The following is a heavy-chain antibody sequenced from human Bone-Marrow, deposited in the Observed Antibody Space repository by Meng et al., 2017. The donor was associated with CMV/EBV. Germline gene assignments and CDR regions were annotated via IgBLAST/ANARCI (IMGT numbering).Heavy chain of an antibody. V-gene: IGHV5-51*01. J-gene: IGHJ4*02. CDR2: IYPGDSDT. D-gene: IGHD3-9*01. CDR1: YSFTSYW. CDR3: ARHHYDILTGYSIPFDY. Sequence: YSFTSYWIGWVRQMPGKGLEWMGIIYPGDSDTRYSPSFPGQVTISADKSISTAYLQWSSLKASDTAMYYCARHHYDILTGYSIPFDYWGQGTLVTVSS.